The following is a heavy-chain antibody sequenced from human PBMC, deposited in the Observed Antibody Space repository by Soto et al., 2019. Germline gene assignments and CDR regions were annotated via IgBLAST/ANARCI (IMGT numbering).Heavy chain of an antibody. CDR2: IYYSGST. Sequence: PSETLSLTCTVYGGSISSYYWSWIRQPPGKGLEWIGYIYYSGSTNYNPSLKSRVTISLDTSKNQFSLNLSSVTSAVTAVYYCARGAYWFDPWGQGTLVTVSS. CDR1: GGSISSYY. D-gene: IGHD3-16*01. J-gene: IGHJ5*02. V-gene: IGHV4-59*08. CDR3: ARGAYWFDP.